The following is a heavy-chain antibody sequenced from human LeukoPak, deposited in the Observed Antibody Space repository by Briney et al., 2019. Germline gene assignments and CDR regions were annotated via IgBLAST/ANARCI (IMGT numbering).Heavy chain of an antibody. CDR3: ARDAVGATPWFDP. J-gene: IGHJ5*02. CDR1: GYTFTSYD. V-gene: IGHV1-2*02. D-gene: IGHD1-26*01. CDR2: INPNSGGR. Sequence: GASGTVSCKASGYTFTSYDINWVRQATGPGLEWMGWINPNSGGRNYAQKFQGRVNMTRDTSISTAYMELSRLRSDDTAVYYGARDAVGATPWFDPWGRGTLVTVSS.